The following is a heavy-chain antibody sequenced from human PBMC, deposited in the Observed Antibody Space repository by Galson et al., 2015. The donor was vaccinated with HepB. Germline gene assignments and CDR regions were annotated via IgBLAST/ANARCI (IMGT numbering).Heavy chain of an antibody. Sequence: QSGAEVKKPGESLKISCEGSGYTFTTYWIAWVRQMPGKGLEWMGTIYPGDSDTRYSPSFQGQVTISADKSISTAYLQWSSLKASDTAMYYCARQKGRITMIVVGLDAFDIWGQGTMVTVSS. V-gene: IGHV5-51*01. J-gene: IGHJ3*02. D-gene: IGHD3-22*01. CDR2: IYPGDSDT. CDR3: ARQKGRITMIVVGLDAFDI. CDR1: GYTFTTYW.